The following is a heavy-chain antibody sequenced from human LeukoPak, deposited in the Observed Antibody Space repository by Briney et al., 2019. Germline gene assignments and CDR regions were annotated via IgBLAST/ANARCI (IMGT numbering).Heavy chain of an antibody. J-gene: IGHJ4*02. Sequence: KASETLSLTCTVSGGSISSYYWSWIRQPPGKGLEWIGYIYYTGNTKYNASLKSRVTISVDTSKNQFSLQLTSVTAADTAVYYCARVGRGSDFDYWGQGTLVTVSS. CDR2: IYYTGNT. CDR3: ARVGRGSDFDY. CDR1: GGSISSYY. V-gene: IGHV4-59*01. D-gene: IGHD3-10*01.